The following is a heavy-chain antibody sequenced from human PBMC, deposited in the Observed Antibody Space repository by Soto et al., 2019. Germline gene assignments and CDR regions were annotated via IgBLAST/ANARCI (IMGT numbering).Heavy chain of an antibody. Sequence: QVRLEESGPGLVKPSETLSLICSVYGGSVNNADYFWSWIRHHPENGLEWIGYIYNRGSTRYNPSFNPRASLSIDTSKNHFSLRLNSVTVADTAVYFCARDADYGGSRGGMDVWGRGTTVTVSS. V-gene: IGHV4-31*03. CDR2: IYNRGST. CDR3: ARDADYGGSRGGMDV. D-gene: IGHD4-17*01. J-gene: IGHJ6*02. CDR1: GGSVNNADYF.